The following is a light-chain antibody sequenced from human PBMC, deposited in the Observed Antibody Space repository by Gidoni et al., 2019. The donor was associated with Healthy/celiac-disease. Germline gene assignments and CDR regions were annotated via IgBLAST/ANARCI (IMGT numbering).Light chain of an antibody. V-gene: IGKV1-33*01. J-gene: IGKJ2*01. CDR1: QDISNY. CDR3: QQYDNLPMYT. CDR2: DAS. Sequence: DIQMTQSPSSLSASVGDRVTITCQASQDISNYLNWYQQKPGKAPKLLIYDASNLETGVPSRFSGSGSGTDFTFTISSLQPEDIATYYCQQYDNLPMYTFAQXTKLEIK.